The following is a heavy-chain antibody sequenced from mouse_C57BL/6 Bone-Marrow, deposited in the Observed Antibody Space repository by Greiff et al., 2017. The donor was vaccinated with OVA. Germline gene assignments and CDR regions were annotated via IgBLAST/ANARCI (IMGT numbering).Heavy chain of an antibody. CDR2: MYPGSGNT. D-gene: IGHD1-1*01. J-gene: IGHJ2*01. CDR1: GYTFTDYY. Sequence: VQLQQSGAELVRPGASVKLSCKASGYTFTDYYINWVKQRPGQGLEWIARMYPGSGNTYYNEKFKGKATLTAEKSSSTAYMQLSSLTSEDSAVYFCARDYGTLDYWGQGTTLTVSS. V-gene: IGHV1-76*01. CDR3: ARDYGTLDY.